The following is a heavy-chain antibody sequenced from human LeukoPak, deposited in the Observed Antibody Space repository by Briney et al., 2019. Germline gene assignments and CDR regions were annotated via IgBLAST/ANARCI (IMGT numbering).Heavy chain of an antibody. V-gene: IGHV3-23*01. D-gene: IGHD6-19*01. Sequence: GGSLRLSCAASGFTFSSYAMSWVRQAPGKGLAWVSSISGSGISTYYADSVKGRFTSSRDFSKDTLYLQMNSLRAEDTALYYCAKDPFSCRSSGCHGIDYWGQGTLVTVSS. CDR3: AKDPFSCRSSGCHGIDY. J-gene: IGHJ4*02. CDR1: GFTFSSYA. CDR2: ISGSGIST.